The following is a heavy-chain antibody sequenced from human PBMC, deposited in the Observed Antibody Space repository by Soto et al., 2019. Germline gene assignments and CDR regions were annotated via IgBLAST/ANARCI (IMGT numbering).Heavy chain of an antibody. J-gene: IGHJ4*02. V-gene: IGHV3-30*18. CDR1: EFTFSSSC. CDR3: AKEKALRRKDFWSGSSSFDY. Sequence: RGSLRLSFVASEFTFSSSCIHWVRQAPGKGLEWVSTISYDGSNKYYVDSVKGRFTISRDNSKNTVYLQMNSLRTEDTALYYCAKEKALRRKDFWSGSSSFDYWGQGT. D-gene: IGHD3-3*01. CDR2: ISYDGSNK.